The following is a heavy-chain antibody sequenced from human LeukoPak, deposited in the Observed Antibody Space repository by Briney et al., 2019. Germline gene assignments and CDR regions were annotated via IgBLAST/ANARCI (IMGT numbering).Heavy chain of an antibody. CDR2: IYYSGST. CDR3: ARVEGYCSSTSCYELIDY. J-gene: IGHJ4*02. V-gene: IGHV4-59*01. CDR1: GGSISSYY. D-gene: IGHD2-2*01. Sequence: PSETPSLTCTVSGGSISSYYWSWIRQPPGKGLEWIGYIYYSGSTNYNPSLKSRVTISVDTSKNQFSLKLSSVTAADTAVYYCARVEGYCSSTSCYELIDYWGQGTLVTVSS.